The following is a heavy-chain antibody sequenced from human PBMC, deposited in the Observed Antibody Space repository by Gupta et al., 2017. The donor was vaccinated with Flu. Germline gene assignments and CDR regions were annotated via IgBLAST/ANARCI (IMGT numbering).Heavy chain of an antibody. Sequence: QVQLQQWGAGLLKPSETLSLTCAVSGGSFSGFYWSWLRQFPGKGLEWLGEINHNGRTYDNPSLKSRVTISIDTSKNHFSLTLTSVTAADTAVYYCARARGVRSQLVPFDYWGQGTLVTVSS. CDR1: GGSFSGFY. V-gene: IGHV4-34*02. CDR2: INHNGRT. CDR3: ARARGVRSQLVPFDY. J-gene: IGHJ4*02. D-gene: IGHD3-10*01.